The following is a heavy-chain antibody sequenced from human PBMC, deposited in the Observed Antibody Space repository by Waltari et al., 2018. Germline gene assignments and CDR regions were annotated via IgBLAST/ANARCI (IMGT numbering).Heavy chain of an antibody. CDR3: ARLARYGDSGLDY. D-gene: IGHD4-17*01. J-gene: IGHJ4*02. CDR2: IYYTGNT. V-gene: IGHV4-39*01. CDR1: GVSIISSSDY. Sequence: QLQLQESGPGLVKPSETLSLTCTVSGVSIISSSDYWGWIRQPPGKGLEWIANIYYTGNTYYNASLKSRVTISVDTSKNQFSLKMRSVTAADTAVYYCARLARYGDSGLDYWGQGTLVSVSS.